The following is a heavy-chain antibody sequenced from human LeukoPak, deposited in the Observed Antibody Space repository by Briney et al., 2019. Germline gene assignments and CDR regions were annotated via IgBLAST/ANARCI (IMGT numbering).Heavy chain of an antibody. Sequence: GGSLRLSCAASGFTFSSYGMHWVRQAPGKGLEWVAFIRYDGSNKKYADSVKGRFTFSRDNSKNTLYLQMNSLRAEDTAVYYCAKDRYCDNGVCSGSFDYWGQGTLVTVSS. V-gene: IGHV3-30*02. CDR3: AKDRYCDNGVCSGSFDY. CDR1: GFTFSSYG. J-gene: IGHJ4*02. CDR2: IRYDGSNK. D-gene: IGHD2-8*01.